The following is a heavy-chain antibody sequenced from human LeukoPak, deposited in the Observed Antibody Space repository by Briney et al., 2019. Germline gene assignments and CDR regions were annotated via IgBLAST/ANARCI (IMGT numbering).Heavy chain of an antibody. CDR2: INTDGSST. CDR1: GFTFSSYW. V-gene: IGHV3-74*01. J-gene: IGHJ4*02. Sequence: GGSLRLSCTASGFTFSSYWMHWVRQVPGKGLVWVSRINTDGSSTNYADSVKGRFTISRDNAKNTLYLEMNSLTAEDTAVYYCLRHGSPNYWGQGTLVTVSS. CDR3: LRHGSPNY.